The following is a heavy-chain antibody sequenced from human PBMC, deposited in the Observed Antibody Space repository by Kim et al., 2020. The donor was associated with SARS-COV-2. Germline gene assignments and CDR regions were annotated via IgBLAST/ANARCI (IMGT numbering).Heavy chain of an antibody. CDR1: GFTFSSYW. Sequence: GGSLRLSCAASGFTFSSYWMSWVRQAPGKGLEWVANIKQDGSEKYYVDSVKGRFTISRDNAKNSLYLQMNSLRAEDTAVYYCARASTITMIVVAMSPHFDYWGQGTLVTVSS. CDR3: ARASTITMIVVAMSPHFDY. D-gene: IGHD3-22*01. J-gene: IGHJ4*02. CDR2: IKQDGSEK. V-gene: IGHV3-7*03.